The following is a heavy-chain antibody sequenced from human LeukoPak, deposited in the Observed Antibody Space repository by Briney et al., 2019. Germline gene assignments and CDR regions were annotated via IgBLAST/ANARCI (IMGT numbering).Heavy chain of an antibody. CDR2: IIPIFGTA. CDR3: ARDQCFCLAGYFQH. V-gene: IGHV1-69*13. CDR1: GGTFSSYA. D-gene: IGHD6-13*01. J-gene: IGHJ1*01. Sequence: ASVKVSCKASGGTFSSYAISWVRQAPGQGLEWMGGIIPIFGTANYAQKFQGRVTITADESTSTAYLELSSLRSEDTAVYYCARDQCFCLAGYFQHWGQGTLVTVSS.